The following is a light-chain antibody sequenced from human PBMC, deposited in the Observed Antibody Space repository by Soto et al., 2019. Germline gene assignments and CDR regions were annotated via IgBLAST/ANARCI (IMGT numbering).Light chain of an antibody. V-gene: IGKV1-9*01. CDR2: AAS. J-gene: IGKJ4*01. CDR1: QGISSY. CDR3: QQLNSYPLT. Sequence: DIQLTQSPSSLSASVGDRVTITCRASQGISSYLAWYQQKPGKAPKLLIYAASTLQSGVPSRFSGSGSGTDFTLTISSLQPEDFATYYCQQLNSYPLTFGRGTKVEIK.